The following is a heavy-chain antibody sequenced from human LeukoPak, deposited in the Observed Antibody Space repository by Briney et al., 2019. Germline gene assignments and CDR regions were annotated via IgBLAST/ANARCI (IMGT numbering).Heavy chain of an antibody. D-gene: IGHD3-9*01. J-gene: IGHJ4*02. CDR2: TKPNSGET. CDR3: ASPGSPYDILTGPGYCDH. CDR1: GYTFTDYY. Sequence: ASVKVSCKASGYTFTDYYIHWLRQAPGQGLEWMGWTKPNSGETNYAQKFRGRVTMTRDTSISTAYMELSRLRYDDTAVYYCASPGSPYDILTGPGYCDHWGQGTLVTVSS. V-gene: IGHV1-2*02.